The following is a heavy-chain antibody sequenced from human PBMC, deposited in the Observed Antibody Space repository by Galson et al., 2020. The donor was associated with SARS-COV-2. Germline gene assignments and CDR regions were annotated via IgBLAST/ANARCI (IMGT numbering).Heavy chain of an antibody. Sequence: SETLSLTCAVSGGSISLRKYYWGWLRQPPGKGLEWIGNIYYSGTVYSNPSLESRVTISVDTSKNQFSLNLRSVTAADTAVYYCARRNPYYNMDVWGKGTTVTVSS. J-gene: IGHJ6*03. CDR1: GGSISLRKYY. CDR2: IYYSGTV. CDR3: ARRNPYYNMDV. V-gene: IGHV4-39*01.